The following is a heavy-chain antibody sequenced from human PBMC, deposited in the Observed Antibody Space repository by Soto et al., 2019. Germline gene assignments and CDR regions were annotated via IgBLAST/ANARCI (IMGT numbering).Heavy chain of an antibody. CDR1: GGSISSGGYY. Sequence: QVQLQESGPGLVKPSQTLSLTCTVSGGSISSGGYYWSWIRQHPGKGLEWIGYIYYSGSTYYNPSLKSRVTISVDTSKNQFSLKLSSVTAADTAVYYCARVISWRYQLPWFDPWGQGTLVTVSS. J-gene: IGHJ5*02. V-gene: IGHV4-31*03. CDR3: ARVISWRYQLPWFDP. CDR2: IYYSGST. D-gene: IGHD2-2*01.